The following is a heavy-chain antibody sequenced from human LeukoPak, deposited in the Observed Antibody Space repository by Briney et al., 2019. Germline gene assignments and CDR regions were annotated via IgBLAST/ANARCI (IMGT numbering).Heavy chain of an antibody. CDR1: SYPLSSEYY. Sequence: PSETLSLTCAVSSYPLSSEYYWGWIRQPPGQGLEWIGTIFHSGSTYYNPSLVRRLSMSVDTSKNQFSLKLYSVTAADTAVYSCARHSQWGLVPWTFDIWGRGTMVTVSS. V-gene: IGHV4-38-2*01. CDR2: IFHSGST. CDR3: ARHSQWGLVPWTFDI. D-gene: IGHD2-21*01. J-gene: IGHJ3*02.